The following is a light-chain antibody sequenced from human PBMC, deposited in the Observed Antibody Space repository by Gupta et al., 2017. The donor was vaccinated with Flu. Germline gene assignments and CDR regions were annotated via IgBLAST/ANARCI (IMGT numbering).Light chain of an antibody. V-gene: IGLV3-21*02. CDR2: DDS. CDR1: YMGSKR. Sequence: GGSYMGSKRVHWYQQKPGQAPVLVLYDDSDRPSGIPERFSGSNSGTTATLTIGRVEAGDEADYYCQVWDSSSDHQVFGGGTKLTVL. J-gene: IGLJ2*01. CDR3: QVWDSSSDHQV.